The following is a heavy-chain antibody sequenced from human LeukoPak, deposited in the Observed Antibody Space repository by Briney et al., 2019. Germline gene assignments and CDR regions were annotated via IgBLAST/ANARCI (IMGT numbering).Heavy chain of an antibody. D-gene: IGHD3-22*01. J-gene: IGHJ3*02. V-gene: IGHV3-74*01. CDR3: AREPQGDSSGYDAFDI. Sequence: GGSLRLSCVASGFMFSSYWMNWVRQAPGKGLVWVSRINSDGSSTSYADSVKGRFTISRDNAKNTLFLQMNSLRAEDTAVYYCAREPQGDSSGYDAFDIWGQGTMVTVSS. CDR2: INSDGSST. CDR1: GFMFSSYW.